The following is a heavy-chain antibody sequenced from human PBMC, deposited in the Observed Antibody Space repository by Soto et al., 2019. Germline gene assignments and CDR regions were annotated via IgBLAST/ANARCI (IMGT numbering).Heavy chain of an antibody. J-gene: IGHJ4*02. CDR1: GFTFSTQG. Sequence: GGSLRLSCAASGFTFSTQGMHWVRQAPGKGLEWVSVIYSGGSTYYADSVKGRFTISRDNSKNTLYLQMNSLRAEDTAVYYCARASSGWYSYWGQGTLVTVSS. V-gene: IGHV3-53*01. CDR2: IYSGGST. CDR3: ARASSGWYSY. D-gene: IGHD6-19*01.